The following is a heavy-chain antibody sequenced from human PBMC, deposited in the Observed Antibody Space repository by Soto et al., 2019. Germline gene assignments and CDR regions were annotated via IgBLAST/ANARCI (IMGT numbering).Heavy chain of an antibody. CDR1: GGSFSNYS. D-gene: IGHD3-3*01. Sequence: QVQLQQWGAGLLKPSETLSLTCAVYGGSFSNYSWTWMRKAPGQGQEWIGEINHSGVANYNSTLKRRVNLSLDTSKSQCSLILYSVTAGATAVYYCARVRQYSVFWRGYQYEGLDGMDFSGQSTTVTVS. V-gene: IGHV4-34*02. CDR3: ARVRQYSVFWRGYQYEGLDGMDF. CDR2: INHSGVA. J-gene: IGHJ6*02.